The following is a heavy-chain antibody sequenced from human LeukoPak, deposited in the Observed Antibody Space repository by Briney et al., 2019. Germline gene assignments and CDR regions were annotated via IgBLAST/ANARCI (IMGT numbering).Heavy chain of an antibody. CDR2: ISGSGGST. Sequence: PGGSLRLSCAASGFTFSTYAMHWVRQAPGKGLEYVSAISGSGGSTYYADSVKGRFTISRDNSKNTLYLQMNSLRAEDTAVYYCARGHYYDSSGYNYWGQGTLVTVSS. CDR3: ARGHYYDSSGYNY. D-gene: IGHD3-22*01. J-gene: IGHJ4*02. CDR1: GFTFSTYA. V-gene: IGHV3-64*04.